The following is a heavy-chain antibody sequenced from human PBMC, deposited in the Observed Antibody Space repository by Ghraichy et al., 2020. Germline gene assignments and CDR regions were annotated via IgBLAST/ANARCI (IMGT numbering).Heavy chain of an antibody. D-gene: IGHD6-19*01. CDR2: INTNTVNP. V-gene: IGHV7-4-1*02. J-gene: IGHJ4*02. Sequence: GWINTNTVNPTYAQCFTGRFVFSLDTSVSTAYLQISSLKAEDTAVYYCARVMGISVAGTFDYWGQGTRVTVAS. CDR3: ARVMGISVAGTFDY.